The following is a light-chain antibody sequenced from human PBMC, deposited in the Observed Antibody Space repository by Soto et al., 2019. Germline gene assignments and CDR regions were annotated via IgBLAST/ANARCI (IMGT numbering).Light chain of an antibody. J-gene: IGKJ3*01. V-gene: IGKV3-11*01. CDR3: QHRNDWLGT. Sequence: EIVLTQFPATLSLSPGESATLSCRASQSVGVFLAWYQQKSGQTPRLPIYDASNRAPGIPARFSGSGSGTDFTLTISTLEPEDFAVYYCQHRNDWLGTFGPGTKVDIK. CDR1: QSVGVF. CDR2: DAS.